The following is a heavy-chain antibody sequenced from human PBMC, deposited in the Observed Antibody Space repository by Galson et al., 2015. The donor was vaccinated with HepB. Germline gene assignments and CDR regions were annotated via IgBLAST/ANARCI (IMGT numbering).Heavy chain of an antibody. CDR1: GFTFKRAW. D-gene: IGHD2-2*01. CDR2: IKSKAEGGTT. J-gene: IGHJ4*02. CDR3: TTDSVPIDY. Sequence: SLRLSCAASGFTFKRAWMSWVRQAPGKGLEWVGRIKSKAEGGTTDYAAPVKGRFTISRDDSKNTLYLQMNSLKTEDTAVYYCTTDSVPIDYWGQGTLVTVSS. V-gene: IGHV3-15*01.